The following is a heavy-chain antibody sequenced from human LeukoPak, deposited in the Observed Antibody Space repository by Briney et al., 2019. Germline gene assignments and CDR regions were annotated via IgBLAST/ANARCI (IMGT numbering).Heavy chain of an antibody. CDR3: ARRDSGSDPPHAFDI. J-gene: IGHJ3*02. CDR1: GGSISSSSSY. CDR2: IYYSGST. D-gene: IGHD1-26*01. Sequence: PSETLSLTCTVSGGSISSSSSYWGWIRQPPGEGLEWIGSIYYSGSTNHNPSLKSRVSISVDTCKNQFSLKLSSVTAADTAVYYCARRDSGSDPPHAFDIGGQGTMVTVSS. V-gene: IGHV4-39*01.